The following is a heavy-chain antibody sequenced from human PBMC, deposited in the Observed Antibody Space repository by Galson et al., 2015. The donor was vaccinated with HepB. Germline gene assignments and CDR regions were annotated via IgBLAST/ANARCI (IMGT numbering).Heavy chain of an antibody. V-gene: IGHV1-46*01. J-gene: IGHJ4*02. CDR2: INPRNSST. Sequence: SVKVSCQAAGPTFPSNYIHWVRQAPGQGLEWMGLINPRNSSTDDAQTFQGRVTVTRDTSTSTIYMELSSLTSEDTAVYYCAREGLTLKHFDYWGQGTLVTVSS. D-gene: IGHD4/OR15-4a*01. CDR3: AREGLTLKHFDY. CDR1: GPTFPSNY.